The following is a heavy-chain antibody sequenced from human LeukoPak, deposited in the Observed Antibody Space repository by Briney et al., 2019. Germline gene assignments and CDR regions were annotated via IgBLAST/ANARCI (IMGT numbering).Heavy chain of an antibody. V-gene: IGHV3-74*01. Sequence: PGGSLRLSCAASGFTFSNYWMHWVRQAPGKGLVWVSRVNSDGSSTSYADPVKGRFTISRDNAKNTVYLQMNSLRAEDTAVYYCAELGITMIGGVWGKGTTVTISS. J-gene: IGHJ6*04. D-gene: IGHD3-10*02. CDR1: GFTFSNYW. CDR3: AELGITMIGGV. CDR2: VNSDGSST.